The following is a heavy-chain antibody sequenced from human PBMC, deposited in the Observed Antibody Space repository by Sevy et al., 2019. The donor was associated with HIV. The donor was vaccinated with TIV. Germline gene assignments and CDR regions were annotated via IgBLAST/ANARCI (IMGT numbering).Heavy chain of an antibody. Sequence: GGSLRLSCAVSGFNVYSDDMTWVRQAPGKGLEWVSVIYSDGTTYYADSVSGRFTVSRDSSKHTVSLQMNSLRVEDTAVYYCARGGRVFYYYGLDVWGQGTTVTVSS. D-gene: IGHD3-16*01. V-gene: IGHV3-53*01. CDR2: IYSDGTT. J-gene: IGHJ6*02. CDR3: ARGGRVFYYYGLDV. CDR1: GFNVYSDD.